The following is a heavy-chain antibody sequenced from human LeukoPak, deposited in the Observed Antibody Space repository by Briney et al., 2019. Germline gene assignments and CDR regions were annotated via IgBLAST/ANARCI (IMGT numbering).Heavy chain of an antibody. CDR2: ISRASEAI. Sequence: GGSLRLSCAASGFTFNFYSMAWVRQAPGKGLEWVSIISRASEAIFYADSVKGRFTISRDNAKNSLYLQMDGLRAEDPAAYYCARVATATTRWFDPWGQGTLVTVSS. CDR3: ARVATATTRWFDP. V-gene: IGHV3-21*01. J-gene: IGHJ5*02. CDR1: GFTFNFYS. D-gene: IGHD1-7*01.